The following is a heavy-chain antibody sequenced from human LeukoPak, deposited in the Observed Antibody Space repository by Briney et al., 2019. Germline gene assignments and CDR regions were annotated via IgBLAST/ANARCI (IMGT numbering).Heavy chain of an antibody. CDR2: ISSSGSTI. V-gene: IGHV3-11*01. D-gene: IGHD6-19*01. J-gene: IGHJ4*02. CDR1: GFTFSDYY. Sequence: PGGSLRLSCAASGFTFSDYYMSWIRQAPGKGLEWVSYISSSGSTIYYADSVEGRFTISRDNAKNSLYLQMNSLRAEDTAVYYCAREEIAVAGTIDYWGQGTLVTVSS. CDR3: AREEIAVAGTIDY.